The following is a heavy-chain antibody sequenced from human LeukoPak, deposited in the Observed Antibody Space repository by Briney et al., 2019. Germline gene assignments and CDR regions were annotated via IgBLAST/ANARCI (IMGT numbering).Heavy chain of an antibody. CDR1: GGSISSGDYY. CDR2: IYYSGST. D-gene: IGHD6-19*01. J-gene: IGHJ3*02. CDR3: ARDRLRLLPAFDI. Sequence: SETLSLTCTVSGGSISSGDYYWSWIRLPPGKGLEWIGYIYYSGSTYYNPSLKSRVTISVDTSKNQFSLKLTSVTAADTAVYYCARDRLRLLPAFDIWGQGTMVTVSS. V-gene: IGHV4-30-4*08.